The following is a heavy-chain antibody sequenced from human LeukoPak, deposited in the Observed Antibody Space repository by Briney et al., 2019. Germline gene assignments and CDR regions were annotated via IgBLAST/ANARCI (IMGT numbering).Heavy chain of an antibody. J-gene: IGHJ6*02. CDR1: GYTFTSYY. Sequence: APVKVSCKASGYTFTSYYMHWVRQAPGQGLEWMGIINPSGGSTSYAQEFQGRVTMTRDTSTSTVYMELSSLRSEDTAVYYCARVRVNRYYYYGMDVWGQGTTVTVSS. D-gene: IGHD1-14*01. CDR2: INPSGGST. CDR3: ARVRVNRYYYYGMDV. V-gene: IGHV1-46*01.